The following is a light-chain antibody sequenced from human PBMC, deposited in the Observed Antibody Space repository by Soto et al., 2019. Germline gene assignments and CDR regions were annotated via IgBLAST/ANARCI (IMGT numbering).Light chain of an antibody. CDR2: GAS. Sequence: VRMQAPDTLSVSQGERATLSCRASQAINNNVAWYQLKDGQVPRLLIYGASTRAADVPARFSGSGSGTDFTLTITRLEPEDFAVYYCQQYGSSPGTFGQGT. CDR1: QAINNN. J-gene: IGKJ1*01. CDR3: QQYGSSPGT. V-gene: IGKV3-20*01.